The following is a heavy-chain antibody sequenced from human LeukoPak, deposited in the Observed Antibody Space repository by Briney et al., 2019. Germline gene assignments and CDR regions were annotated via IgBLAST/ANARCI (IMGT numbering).Heavy chain of an antibody. D-gene: IGHD3-22*01. Sequence: GGSLRLSCAASGFTFTSYTMSWVRQAQGRGREWVSTISDTGTSTYYADSVKGRFTISRDNSKNTLHLQMNSLRAEDTAIYFCAKDRGTPMTVAHLFFDYWGQGTLVTVSS. CDR2: ISDTGTST. J-gene: IGHJ4*02. CDR1: GFTFTSYT. V-gene: IGHV3-23*01. CDR3: AKDRGTPMTVAHLFFDY.